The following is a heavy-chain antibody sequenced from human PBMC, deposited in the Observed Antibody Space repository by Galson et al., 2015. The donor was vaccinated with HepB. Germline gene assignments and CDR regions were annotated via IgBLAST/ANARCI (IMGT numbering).Heavy chain of an antibody. J-gene: IGHJ4*02. Sequence: SLRLSCAASGFTFYVYTMNWVRQAPGKGLEWVSGVRGSGTGTFYADSVRGRFTISRDDSKNTVTLQLNNLRVEDTAIYYCAKDSGFGGEDYWGQGILVTVSS. CDR2: VRGSGTGT. CDR3: AKDSGFGGEDY. CDR1: GFTFYVYT. V-gene: IGHV3-23*01. D-gene: IGHD3-16*01.